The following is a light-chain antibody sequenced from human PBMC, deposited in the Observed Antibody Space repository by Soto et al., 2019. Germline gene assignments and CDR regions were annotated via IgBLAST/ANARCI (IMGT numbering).Light chain of an antibody. J-gene: IGKJ1*01. V-gene: IGKV3-20*01. Sequence: EIVLTQSPGTLSLSPGERATLSCRASQSVRSNSLAWYQQKPGQAPRLLIYGASTRATGIPDRFSGSGSGTDFTLTITRLEPEDFAVYFCQQYDNSLWTFGQGTKVEIK. CDR2: GAS. CDR3: QQYDNSLWT. CDR1: QSVRSNS.